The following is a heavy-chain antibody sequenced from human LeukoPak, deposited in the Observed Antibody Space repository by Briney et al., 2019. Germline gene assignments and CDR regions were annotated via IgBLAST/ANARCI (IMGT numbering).Heavy chain of an antibody. J-gene: IGHJ4*02. CDR2: IWYDGSDK. D-gene: IGHD3-16*01. Sequence: GGSLRLSCAASGFAFSSHGMHWVRQAPGKGLEWVAVIWYDGSDKYYADSVKGRFTISRDNSKNTLYLQMTSLRADDTAVYYCARDRVLHYFDYWGQGALVTVSS. V-gene: IGHV3-33*01. CDR1: GFAFSSHG. CDR3: ARDRVLHYFDY.